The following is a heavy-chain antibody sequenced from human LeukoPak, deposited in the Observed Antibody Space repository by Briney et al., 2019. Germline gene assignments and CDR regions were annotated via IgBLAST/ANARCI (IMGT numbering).Heavy chain of an antibody. CDR2: ISGSGGST. D-gene: IGHD3-22*01. V-gene: IGHV3-23*01. CDR3: VKHYDSRGSIFDY. CDR1: GFTFSSYA. J-gene: IGHJ4*02. Sequence: GGSLRLSCAASGFTFSSYAMSWVRQAPGKGLEWVSAISGSGGSTYYADSVKGRFTISRDNSKNTLYLQMNSLRAEDTAVYYCVKHYDSRGSIFDYWGQGTLVSVSS.